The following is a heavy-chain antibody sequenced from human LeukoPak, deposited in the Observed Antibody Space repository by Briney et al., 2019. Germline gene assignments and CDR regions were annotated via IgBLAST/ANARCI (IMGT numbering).Heavy chain of an antibody. CDR2: ISSSGSTI. J-gene: IGHJ3*02. V-gene: IGHV3-48*03. Sequence: GGSLRLSCAASGFTFSSYEMNWVRQAPGKGLEWVSYISSSGSTIYYADSVKGRFTISRDNAKNSLYLQMNSLRAEDTAVYYCARAGTIQLWFNPAFDIWGQGTMVTVSS. CDR3: ARAGTIQLWFNPAFDI. D-gene: IGHD5-18*01. CDR1: GFTFSSYE.